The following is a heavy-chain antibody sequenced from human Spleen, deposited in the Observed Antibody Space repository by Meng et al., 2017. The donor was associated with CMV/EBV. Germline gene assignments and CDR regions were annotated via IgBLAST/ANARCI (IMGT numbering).Heavy chain of an antibody. CDR3: ARELKFGSYYYGMDV. J-gene: IGHJ6*02. V-gene: IGHV4-38-2*02. D-gene: IGHD3-16*01. CDR1: GFSISTGYY. CDR2: VFHNETT. Sequence: SETLSLTCTVSGFSISTGYYWGSIRQPPGKALEWLGNVFHNETTSYNPSLKGRVTLSVDASKNRFSLNLTSVTAADTAMYYCARELKFGSYYYGMDVWGQGTTVTVSS.